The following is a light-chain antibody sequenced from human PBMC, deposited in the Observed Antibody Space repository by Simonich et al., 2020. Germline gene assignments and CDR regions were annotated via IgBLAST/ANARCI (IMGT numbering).Light chain of an antibody. CDR3: CSYAGSSNVV. Sequence: QSALTQPASVSGSPGQSITISCTGTSSDVGSYNLVSWYQQHPGKAPKLTIYEGSKRPSGVSNRCSGSKSGNTASLTISGLQAEDEADYYCCSYAGSSNVVFGGGTKLTVL. CDR2: EGS. J-gene: IGLJ2*01. V-gene: IGLV2-23*01. CDR1: SSDVGSYNL.